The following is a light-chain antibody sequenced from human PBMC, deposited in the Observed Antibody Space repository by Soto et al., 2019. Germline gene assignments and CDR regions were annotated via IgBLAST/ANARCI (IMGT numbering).Light chain of an antibody. Sequence: QSVLTQPPSASGTPGQRVTISCSGSRSNIGSNTVNWYQQLSGTAPKLLIYSSNQRPSGVPDRFSGSKSGTSASLAISGLQSEDEADYYCAAWDDSLNGLVFGGGTKVTVL. J-gene: IGLJ2*01. CDR3: AAWDDSLNGLV. V-gene: IGLV1-44*01. CDR2: SSN. CDR1: RSNIGSNT.